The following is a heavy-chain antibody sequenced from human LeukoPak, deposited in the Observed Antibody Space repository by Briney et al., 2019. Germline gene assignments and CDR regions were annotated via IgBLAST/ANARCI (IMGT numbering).Heavy chain of an antibody. CDR2: IYYSGST. V-gene: IGHV4-30-4*01. Sequence: SETLSLTCTVSGGSISSGDYYWSWIRQPPGKGLEWIGYIYYSGSTYYNPSLKSRVTISVDTSKNQFSLKLSSVTAADTAVYYCARVGQQELLSDWDERLGLFDYWGQGTLVTVSS. D-gene: IGHD3-10*01. CDR1: GGSISSGDYY. CDR3: ARVGQQELLSDWDERLGLFDY. J-gene: IGHJ4*02.